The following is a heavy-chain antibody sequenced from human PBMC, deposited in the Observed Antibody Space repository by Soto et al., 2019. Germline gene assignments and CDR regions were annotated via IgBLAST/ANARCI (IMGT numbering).Heavy chain of an antibody. CDR1: GFTFSGSA. CDR3: TTQFTTTVAVKLNYVDS. J-gene: IGHJ4*02. V-gene: IGHV3-73*01. Sequence: GGSLRLSCAASGFTFSGSAMQWVRQASGKGLERLGRIRSKENHYATGYAESGRGRLTMSIDDSNNTAYLLMNSTKTEDKAVDYCTTQFTTTVAVKLNYVDSRGQETLVTVSS. D-gene: IGHD4-17*01. CDR2: IRSKENHYAT.